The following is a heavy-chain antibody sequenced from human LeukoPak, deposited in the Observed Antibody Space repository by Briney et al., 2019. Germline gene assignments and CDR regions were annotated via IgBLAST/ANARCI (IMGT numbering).Heavy chain of an antibody. CDR3: ARDGYCSGGSCYSGY. CDR1: GFTFSSYE. CDR2: ISSSGSTI. Sequence: GVSLRLSCAASGFTFSSYEMNCVRQARGKGLVWVSYISSSGSTIYYADSVKGRFTISRDNAKNSLYLQMNSLRAEDTAVYYGARDGYCSGGSCYSGYWGQGTLVTVSS. V-gene: IGHV3-48*03. D-gene: IGHD2-15*01. J-gene: IGHJ4*02.